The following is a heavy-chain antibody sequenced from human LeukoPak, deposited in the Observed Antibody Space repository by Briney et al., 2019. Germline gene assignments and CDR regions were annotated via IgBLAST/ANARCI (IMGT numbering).Heavy chain of an antibody. CDR3: ARVKGYCSSTSCYGARDAFDI. Sequence: ASVKVSCKASGYTFTGYYMHWVRQAPGQGLEWMGWINPNSGGTNYAQKFQGRVTMTRDTSISTAYVELSRLRSDDTAVYYCARVKGYCSSTSCYGARDAFDIWGQGTMVTVSS. J-gene: IGHJ3*02. D-gene: IGHD2-2*01. V-gene: IGHV1-2*02. CDR1: GYTFTGYY. CDR2: INPNSGGT.